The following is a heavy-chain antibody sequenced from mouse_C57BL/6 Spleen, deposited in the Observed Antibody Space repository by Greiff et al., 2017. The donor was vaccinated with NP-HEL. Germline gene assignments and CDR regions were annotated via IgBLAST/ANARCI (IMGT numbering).Heavy chain of an antibody. V-gene: IGHV1-55*01. CDR2: IYPGSGST. Sequence: QVQLKQPGAELVKPGASVKMSCKASGYTFTSYWITWVKQRPGQGLEWIGDIYPGSGSTNYNEKFKSKATLTVDTSSSTAYMQLSSLTSEDSAVYYCARSAGNYYYAMDYWGQGTSVTVSS. CDR3: ARSAGNYYYAMDY. CDR1: GYTFTSYW. J-gene: IGHJ4*01.